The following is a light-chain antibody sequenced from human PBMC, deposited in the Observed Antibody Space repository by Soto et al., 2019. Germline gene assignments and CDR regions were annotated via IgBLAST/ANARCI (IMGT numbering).Light chain of an antibody. CDR1: ESVSSI. V-gene: IGKV3-11*01. CDR3: RQNYGSPLT. CDR2: DAA. J-gene: IGKJ1*01. Sequence: ELVLTQSPATLSLSPGERATLSCRASESVSSILAWYQQKTGQAPRLLIYDAANRATGIPARFSGSGSGTDFTLTTSSLRAEDFAAYYCRQNYGSPLTFGQGTKVDI.